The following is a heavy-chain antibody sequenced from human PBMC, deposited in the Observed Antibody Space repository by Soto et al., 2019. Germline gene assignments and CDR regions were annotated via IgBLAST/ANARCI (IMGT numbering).Heavy chain of an antibody. CDR3: VRLVGNSWLDY. Sequence: SQTLSLTCAISGDSVSSSSVTGNWIRQSPSRGLEWLGRTYYRSKWYNDYAESVKSRVTINPDTSKNQFSLQLNSVTPEDTAVYYCVRLVGNSWLDYWGQGTQVTVSS. J-gene: IGHJ4*02. CDR1: GDSVSSSSVT. D-gene: IGHD6-13*01. V-gene: IGHV6-1*01. CDR2: TYYRSKWYN.